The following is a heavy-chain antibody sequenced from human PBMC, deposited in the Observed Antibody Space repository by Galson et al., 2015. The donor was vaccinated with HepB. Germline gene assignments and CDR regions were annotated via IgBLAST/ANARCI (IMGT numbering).Heavy chain of an antibody. J-gene: IGHJ4*02. CDR2: IYWDDDK. CDR3: AHRRGNYFDSSGYPRGYFAN. CDR1: GFSLSTSGVG. V-gene: IGHV2-5*02. D-gene: IGHD3-22*01. Sequence: PALVKPTQTLTLTCTFSGFSLSTSGVGVGWIRQPPGKALEWLALIYWDDDKRYSPSLKSRLTITKDTSKNQVVLTMTNMDPVDTATYYCAHRRGNYFDSSGYPRGYFANWGQGTLVTVSS.